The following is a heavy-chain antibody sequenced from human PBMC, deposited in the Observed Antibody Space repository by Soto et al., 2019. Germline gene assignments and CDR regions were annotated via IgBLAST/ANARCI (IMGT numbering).Heavy chain of an antibody. CDR2: INHSGST. J-gene: IGHJ6*02. CDR1: GGSFSGYY. D-gene: IGHD3-10*01. V-gene: IGHV4-34*01. CDR3: ARSHILVSYYNGYYYYNGIYV. Sequence: SETLSLTWAVSGGSFSGYYWSWFRQPPGKGLEWIGEINHSGSTNYNPSLKSRVTISVDTSKNQFSLKLSSVTAADTAVYYCARSHILVSYYNGYYYYNGIYVCGQGTTVPVSS.